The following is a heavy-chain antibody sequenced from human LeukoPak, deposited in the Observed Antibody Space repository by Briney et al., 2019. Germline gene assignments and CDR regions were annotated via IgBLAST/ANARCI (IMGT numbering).Heavy chain of an antibody. V-gene: IGHV4-4*02. CDR2: IYHSGST. CDR1: GGSISSSNW. Sequence: SGTLSLTCAVSGGSISSSNWWSWVRQSPGKGLEWIGEIYHSGSTNYNPSLKSRVTISVDKSKNQFSLKLSSVTAADTAVYYCARDPNGDYPWVYGMDVWGQGTTVTVSS. CDR3: ARDPNGDYPWVYGMDV. J-gene: IGHJ6*02. D-gene: IGHD4-17*01.